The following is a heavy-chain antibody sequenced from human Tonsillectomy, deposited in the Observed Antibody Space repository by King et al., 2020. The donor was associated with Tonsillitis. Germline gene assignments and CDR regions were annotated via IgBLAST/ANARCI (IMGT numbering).Heavy chain of an antibody. Sequence: VQLVQSGAEVKKPGSSVKVSCKASGGSFSDYGITWVRQAPGQGLEWMGDIIPIFRAPNYAQTFQGRLTITADEPTSTAYMELSSLRSDDTAVYFCARYSRYFDYWGQGTLVTVSS. J-gene: IGHJ4*02. V-gene: IGHV1-69*12. CDR3: ARYSRYFDY. CDR1: GGSFSDYG. CDR2: IIPIFRAP. D-gene: IGHD6-13*01.